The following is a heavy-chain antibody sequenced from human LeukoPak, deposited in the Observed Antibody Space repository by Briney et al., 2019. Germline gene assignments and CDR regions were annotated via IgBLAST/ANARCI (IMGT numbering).Heavy chain of an antibody. CDR3: ARDSYYYDSSGHSGDY. V-gene: IGHV3-33*01. D-gene: IGHD3-22*01. Sequence: PGGSLRLSCAASGFTFSSYGMHWVRQAPGKGLEWVAVIWYDGSNKYYADSVKGRFTISRDNSKNTLYLQMNSLRAEDTAVYYCARDSYYYDSSGHSGDYWGQGTLVTVSS. J-gene: IGHJ4*02. CDR1: GFTFSSYG. CDR2: IWYDGSNK.